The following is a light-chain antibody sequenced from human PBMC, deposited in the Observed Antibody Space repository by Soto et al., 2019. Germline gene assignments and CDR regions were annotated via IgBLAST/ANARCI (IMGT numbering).Light chain of an antibody. Sequence: QSVLTQPAFVSGSPGQSITISCTGTSSDIGGYNYVSWYQQHPGKAPQVMIYDVSNRPSGVSIRFSGSKSGNTASLTISGLQTEDEADYYCSSYSSTTTLVFGGGTKLTVL. CDR3: SSYSSTTTLV. CDR2: DVS. CDR1: SSDIGGYNY. V-gene: IGLV2-14*03. J-gene: IGLJ2*01.